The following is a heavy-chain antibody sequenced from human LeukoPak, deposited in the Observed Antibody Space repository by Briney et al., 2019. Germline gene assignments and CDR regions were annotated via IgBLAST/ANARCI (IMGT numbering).Heavy chain of an antibody. Sequence: GGSLRLSCAASGFTFSSYGMHWVRQAPGKGLEWVAFIRYDGSNKYYADSVKGRFTISRDNSKNTLYLQMNSLRAEDTAVYYCAKPYGDYDKDAFDIWGQGTMVTVSS. CDR2: IRYDGSNK. J-gene: IGHJ3*02. CDR3: AKPYGDYDKDAFDI. CDR1: GFTFSSYG. D-gene: IGHD4-17*01. V-gene: IGHV3-30*02.